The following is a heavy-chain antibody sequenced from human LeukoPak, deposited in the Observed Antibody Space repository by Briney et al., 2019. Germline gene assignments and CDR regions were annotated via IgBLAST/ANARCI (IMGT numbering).Heavy chain of an antibody. CDR3: AHITMVRGGNMDV. V-gene: IGHV4-39*07. Sequence: PSETLSLTCTVSGGSISSSSYYWGWIRQPPGKGLEWIGSIYYSGSTYYNPSLKSRVTISVDTSKNQFSLKLSSVTAADTAVYYCAHITMVRGGNMDVWGKGTTVTVSS. J-gene: IGHJ6*03. D-gene: IGHD3-10*01. CDR2: IYYSGST. CDR1: GGSISSSSYY.